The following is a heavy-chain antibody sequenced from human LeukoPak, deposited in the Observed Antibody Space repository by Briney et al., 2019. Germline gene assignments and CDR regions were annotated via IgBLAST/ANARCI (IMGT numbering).Heavy chain of an antibody. CDR2: ISGSGGTT. CDR3: GKNKGKVPGVFPFGP. Sequence: RGSLRLSCAASGFTFSSYGMSWVRQATGKGLEWVSSISGSGGTTYYADSVKGRFTISRDNAKNSLYLQMSSLRAEDTAVYYCGKNKGKVPGVFPFGPWGQGTLVTVSS. V-gene: IGHV3-23*01. CDR1: GFTFSSYG. J-gene: IGHJ5*02. D-gene: IGHD3-10*01.